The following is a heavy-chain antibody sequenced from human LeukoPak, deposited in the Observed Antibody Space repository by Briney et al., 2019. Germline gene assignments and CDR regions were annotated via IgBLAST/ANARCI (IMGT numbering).Heavy chain of an antibody. Sequence: PGGSLRLSCAASGFTFSSYSMNWVRQAPGKGLEWVSYISSSSSTIYYADSVKGRFTISRDNAKNSLYLQMNSLRAEDTAVYYCARDMATITNYWGQGTLVTVSS. D-gene: IGHD5-24*01. CDR3: ARDMATITNY. V-gene: IGHV3-48*01. CDR1: GFTFSSYS. J-gene: IGHJ4*02. CDR2: ISSSSSTI.